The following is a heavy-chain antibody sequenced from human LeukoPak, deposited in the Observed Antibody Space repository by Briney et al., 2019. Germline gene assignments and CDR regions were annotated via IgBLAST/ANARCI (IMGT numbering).Heavy chain of an antibody. CDR1: GYTFTGSY. J-gene: IGHJ4*02. Sequence: ASVTVSCTASGYTFTGSYMHWVRPAPGQGLEWMGWINPNSGGTNYAQKFQDRVTMTRDTSISTAYMELSRLRSDDTAVYYCARENYGTTPDYWGQGTLVTVSS. V-gene: IGHV1-2*02. CDR3: ARENYGTTPDY. D-gene: IGHD1-7*01. CDR2: INPNSGGT.